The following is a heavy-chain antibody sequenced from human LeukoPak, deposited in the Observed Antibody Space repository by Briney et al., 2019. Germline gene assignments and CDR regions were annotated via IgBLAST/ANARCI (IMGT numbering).Heavy chain of an antibody. CDR2: MNPNSGNT. CDR3: ARGAYDILTGYYHLDY. D-gene: IGHD3-9*01. Sequence: ASVKVSCKASGYTFTSYDINWVRQATGQGLEWMGWMNPNSGNTGYAQKLQGRVTMTRNTSISTAYMELSSLRSEDTAVYYCARGAYDILTGYYHLDYWGQGTLVTVSS. J-gene: IGHJ4*02. V-gene: IGHV1-8*01. CDR1: GYTFTSYD.